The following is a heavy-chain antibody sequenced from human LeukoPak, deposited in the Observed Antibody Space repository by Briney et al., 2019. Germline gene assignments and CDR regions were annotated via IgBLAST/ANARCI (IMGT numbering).Heavy chain of an antibody. Sequence: PGGSLRLSCAASGFTFSSYEMNWVRQAPGKGLEWVSSISSSSYIYYADSVKGRFTISRDNAKNSLYLQMNSLRAEDTAVYYCARGMTTVTTPSDYWGQGTLVTVSS. CDR2: ISSSSYI. CDR3: ARGMTTVTTPSDY. V-gene: IGHV3-21*01. J-gene: IGHJ4*02. D-gene: IGHD4-17*01. CDR1: GFTFSSYE.